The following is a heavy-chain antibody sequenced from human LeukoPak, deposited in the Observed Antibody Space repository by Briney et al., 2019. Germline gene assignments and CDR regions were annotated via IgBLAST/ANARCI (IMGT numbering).Heavy chain of an antibody. V-gene: IGHV4-59*01. CDR3: ARAGQGDFWSGLRYFDY. CDR2: VHYTGGT. Sequence: PSETLSLTCTVSGVSISSDYWSWIQQPPGKGLEWIGYVHYTGGTNYNPSLKSRVTISADTSMNQLSLKLSSVTTADTAVYYCARAGQGDFWSGLRYFDYWGQGTLVTVSS. D-gene: IGHD3-3*01. J-gene: IGHJ4*02. CDR1: GVSISSDY.